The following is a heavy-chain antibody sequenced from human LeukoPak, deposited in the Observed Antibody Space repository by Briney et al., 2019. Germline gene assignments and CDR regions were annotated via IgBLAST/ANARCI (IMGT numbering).Heavy chain of an antibody. V-gene: IGHV4-39*01. D-gene: IGHD3-10*01. Sequence: SETLSLTCTVSGGSISSGSYYWGWIRQPPGKGLEWIGSIYYSGSTYYNPSLKSRLTIFVDTSKNQFSLKLSSVTAADTAVYYCARCYGYSYASGSYYADYWGQGTLVTVSS. CDR1: GGSISSGSYY. CDR3: ARCYGYSYASGSYYADY. CDR2: IYYSGST. J-gene: IGHJ4*02.